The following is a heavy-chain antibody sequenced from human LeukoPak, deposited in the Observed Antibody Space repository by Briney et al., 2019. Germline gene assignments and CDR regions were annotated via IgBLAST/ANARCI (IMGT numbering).Heavy chain of an antibody. CDR2: LSGSGGST. CDR1: GGSISSSSYY. Sequence: ETLSLTCTVSGGSISSSSYYWGWIRQPPGKGLEWVSGLSGSGGSTYYADSVRGRFIISRDNSKNTLYLQMNSLRAEDTAVYYCAKGRHLYYYDSSGYYYADFDYWGQGTLVTVSS. J-gene: IGHJ4*02. D-gene: IGHD3-22*01. CDR3: AKGRHLYYYDSSGYYYADFDY. V-gene: IGHV3-23*01.